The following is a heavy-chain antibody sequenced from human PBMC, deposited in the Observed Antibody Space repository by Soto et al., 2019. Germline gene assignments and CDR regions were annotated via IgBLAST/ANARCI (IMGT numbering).Heavy chain of an antibody. V-gene: IGHV5-51*01. CDR2: IYPGDSDT. Sequence: GESLKISCKGSGYSFTSYWIGWVRQMPGKGLEWMGIIYPGDSDTRYSPSFQGQVTISADKSISTAYLQWSSLKASDTAMYYCARPRYYDSTGYSRWHGMDVWGQGTTVTVSS. CDR3: ARPRYYDSTGYSRWHGMDV. D-gene: IGHD3-22*01. CDR1: GYSFTSYW. J-gene: IGHJ6*02.